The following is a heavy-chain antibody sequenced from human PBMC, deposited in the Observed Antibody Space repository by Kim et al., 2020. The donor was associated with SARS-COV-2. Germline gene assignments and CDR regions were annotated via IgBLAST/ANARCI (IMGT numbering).Heavy chain of an antibody. CDR1: GGSISSYY. CDR2: IYYSGST. CDR3: ARGWYYFDY. J-gene: IGHJ4*02. D-gene: IGHD2-8*01. V-gene: IGHV4-59*01. Sequence: SETLSLTCTVSGGSISSYYWSWIRQPPGKGLEWIGYIYYSGSTNYNPSLKSRVTISVDTSKNQFSLKLSSVTAADTAVYYCARGWYYFDYWGQGTLVTVSS.